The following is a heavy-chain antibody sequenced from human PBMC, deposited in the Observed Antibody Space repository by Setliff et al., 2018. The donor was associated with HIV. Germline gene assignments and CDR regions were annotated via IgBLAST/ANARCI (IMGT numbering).Heavy chain of an antibody. V-gene: IGHV1-69*10. CDR2: LIPIVDIT. CDR1: GGTFSNYA. J-gene: IGHJ4*02. CDR3: LRRATAAEVFDY. D-gene: IGHD6-13*01. Sequence: GASVKVSCKASGGTFSNYAFSWVRQAPGQGLEWMGGLIPIVDITKSTQKFQGRLTITRDTSANTAYMELSNLRSEDTAIYYCLRRATAAEVFDYWGQGTLVTVSS.